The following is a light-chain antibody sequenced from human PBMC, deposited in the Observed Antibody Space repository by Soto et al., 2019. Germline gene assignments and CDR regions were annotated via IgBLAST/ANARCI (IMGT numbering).Light chain of an antibody. V-gene: IGKV1-9*01. CDR1: QGISSY. CDR3: QQLRGYPYT. CDR2: AAS. J-gene: IGKJ2*01. Sequence: DIQMTQSPSFLSASVGDRVTITCRASQGISSYLAWYQQKPGKAPKLLIYAASTLQSVVPSRFSGSGSGTEFTLTISSLQPEDFATYYWQQLRGYPYTFVQGTKLEIK.